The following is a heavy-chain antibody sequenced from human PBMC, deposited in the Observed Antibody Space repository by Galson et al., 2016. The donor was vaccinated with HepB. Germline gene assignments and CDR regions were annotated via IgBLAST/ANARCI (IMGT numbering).Heavy chain of an antibody. Sequence: EPLSLTCAAYGGSFTGYYWSWIRQFPGKGLEWIAEINHSGTTNYNPSLKSRVTISVDVSNNQFSLNLTSVTAADTAISYCARPKWNYVRRNTFDIWGQGTIVTVSP. CDR3: ARPKWNYVRRNTFDI. J-gene: IGHJ3*02. CDR1: GGSFTGYY. V-gene: IGHV4-34*01. CDR2: INHSGTT. D-gene: IGHD1-7*01.